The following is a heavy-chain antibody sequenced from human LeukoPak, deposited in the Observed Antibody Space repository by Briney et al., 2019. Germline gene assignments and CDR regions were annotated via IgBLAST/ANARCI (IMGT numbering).Heavy chain of an antibody. D-gene: IGHD3-10*01. CDR3: VRDRSPGYFDY. Sequence: GRSLRLSCAASGFTFSSYRMNWVRQAPGKGLDWVSSISSSHNNIYYADSVKGRFSISRDNAKNSLFLQMNSLRAEDTAVYYCVRDRSPGYFDYWGQGTLVTVSS. CDR2: ISSSHNNI. CDR1: GFTFSSYR. V-gene: IGHV3-21*01. J-gene: IGHJ4*02.